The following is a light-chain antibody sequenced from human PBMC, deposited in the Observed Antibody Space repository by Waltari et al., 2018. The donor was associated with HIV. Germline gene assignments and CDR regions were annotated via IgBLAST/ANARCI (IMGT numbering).Light chain of an antibody. CDR2: TNN. V-gene: IGLV1-47*01. CDR1: SSNIGRTS. J-gene: IGLJ1*01. Sequence: QSVLTHPPSASGTPGQRVTISCSGSSSNIGRTSVYWSQHLPAPAPKLLIYTNNQRPSGVPDRFSGSKSGTSASLAISGLRSEDEADYYCAAWDASLRGVFGTGTKVTVL. CDR3: AAWDASLRGV.